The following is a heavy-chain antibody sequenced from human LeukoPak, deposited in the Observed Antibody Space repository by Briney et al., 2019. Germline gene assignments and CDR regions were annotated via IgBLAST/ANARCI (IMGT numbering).Heavy chain of an antibody. CDR3: ARVGARNPIRWFDP. Sequence: GASVKVSCKASGYTFTGYYMHWVRQAPGQGLEWMGWINPNSGGTNYAQKFQGRVTMTRDTSISTAYMELSRLRSDDTAVYYCARVGARNPIRWFDPWGQGTLVTVSS. J-gene: IGHJ5*02. V-gene: IGHV1-2*02. CDR1: GYTFTGYY. CDR2: INPNSGGT. D-gene: IGHD1-14*01.